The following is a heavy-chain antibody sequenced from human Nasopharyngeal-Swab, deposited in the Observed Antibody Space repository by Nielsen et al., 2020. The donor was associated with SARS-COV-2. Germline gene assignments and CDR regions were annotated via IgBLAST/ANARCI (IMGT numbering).Heavy chain of an antibody. CDR3: ARDWDYYDSSGFDY. D-gene: IGHD3-22*01. J-gene: IGHJ4*02. CDR2: ISGSGGST. CDR1: GFTFNSYA. V-gene: IGHV3-23*01. Sequence: GESLKISCAASGFTFNSYAMSWVRQAPGKGLEWVSAISGSGGSTYYADSVKGRFTISRDNAKNSLYLQMNSLRAEDTAVYYCARDWDYYDSSGFDYWGQGTLVTVSS.